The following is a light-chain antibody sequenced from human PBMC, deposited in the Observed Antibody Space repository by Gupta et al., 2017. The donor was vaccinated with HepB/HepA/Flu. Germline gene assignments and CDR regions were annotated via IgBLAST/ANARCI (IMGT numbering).Light chain of an antibody. Sequence: DIQLTQSPSFLSASVGDRVTITCRASQGISSYLAWYQQEPGKAPKLLIYAASTLESGVPSRFSGSGSGTEFTLTISSLQPEDFATYYCQQLNSYQGTFGQGTKLEIK. V-gene: IGKV1-9*01. J-gene: IGKJ2*01. CDR2: AAS. CDR3: QQLNSYQGT. CDR1: QGISSY.